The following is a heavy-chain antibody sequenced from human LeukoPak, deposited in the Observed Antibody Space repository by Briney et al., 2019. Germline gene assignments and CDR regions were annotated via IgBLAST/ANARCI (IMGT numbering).Heavy chain of an antibody. V-gene: IGHV3-21*01. CDR2: ITGGSSYI. D-gene: IGHD2-21*02. CDR1: GFSFNRYS. CDR3: VRLEVTIPDSY. J-gene: IGHJ4*02. Sequence: PGGSLRLSCATAGFSFNRYSLIWVRQAPGKGLEWVASITGGSSYIYYADSVKGRFTISRDNAKKSLYLRMSSLRVEDTAVYYCVRLEVTIPDSYWGQGTLVTVSS.